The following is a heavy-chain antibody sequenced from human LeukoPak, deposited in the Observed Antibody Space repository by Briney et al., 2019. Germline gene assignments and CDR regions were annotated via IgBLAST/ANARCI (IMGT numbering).Heavy chain of an antibody. CDR2: FDPEDGET. CDR1: GYTLTELS. V-gene: IGHV1-24*01. Sequence: GASVKVSCKASGYTLTELSMHWVRQAPGKGLEWMGGFDPEDGETIYAQKFQDRVTMTEDTFRDTAYMELSRLRSDDTAVYYCAIIYYYGSGSYYENWFDPWGQGTLVTVSS. CDR3: AIIYYYGSGSYYENWFDP. J-gene: IGHJ5*02. D-gene: IGHD3-10*01.